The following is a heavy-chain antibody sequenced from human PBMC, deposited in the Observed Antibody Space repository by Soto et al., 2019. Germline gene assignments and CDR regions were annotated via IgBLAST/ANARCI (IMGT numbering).Heavy chain of an antibody. V-gene: IGHV3-30*18. D-gene: IGHD3-10*01. CDR1: GFTFSSYG. CDR3: AKDGCMVRGAWGYYGMDG. Sequence: GGSLRLSCAAAGFTFSSYGMHWVRQAPGKGLEWVAVISYDGSNKYYADSVKGRSTISRDNSKNTLNLQMNSLRGEDTAVYYCAKDGCMVRGAWGYYGMDGWGKGSTVTVP. J-gene: IGHJ6*04. CDR2: ISYDGSNK.